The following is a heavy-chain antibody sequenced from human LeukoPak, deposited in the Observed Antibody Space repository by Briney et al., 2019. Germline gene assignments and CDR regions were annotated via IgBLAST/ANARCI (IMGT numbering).Heavy chain of an antibody. D-gene: IGHD3-22*01. CDR3: ARDYYDSSGPRDAFDI. V-gene: IGHV1-3*03. CDR2: INAGNGNT. Sequence: ASVKVSCKASGYTFTTYTIHWVRQAPGQRLEWMGWINAGNGNTKYSQEFQDRVTITRDTSASTAYMELSSLRSEDTAVYYCARDYYDSSGPRDAFDIWGQGTMVTVSS. CDR1: GYTFTTYT. J-gene: IGHJ3*02.